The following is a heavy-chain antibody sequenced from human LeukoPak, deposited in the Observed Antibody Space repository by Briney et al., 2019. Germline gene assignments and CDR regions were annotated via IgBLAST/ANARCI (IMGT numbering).Heavy chain of an antibody. CDR3: ARERRYYYDSSGYYYYYGMDV. V-gene: IGHV3-23*01. Sequence: GGSLRLSCAASGLTFSSFGMSWVRQAPGKGLEWVSHISGSGTTTYYADSVKGRFTISRDNSKNTLYLQMNSLRAEDTAVYYCARERRYYYDSSGYYYYYGMDVWGQGTTVTVSS. J-gene: IGHJ6*02. CDR1: GLTFSSFG. CDR2: ISGSGTTT. D-gene: IGHD3-22*01.